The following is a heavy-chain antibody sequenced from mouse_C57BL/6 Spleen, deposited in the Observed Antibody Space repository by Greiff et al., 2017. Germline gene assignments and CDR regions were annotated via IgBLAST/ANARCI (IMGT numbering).Heavy chain of an antibody. J-gene: IGHJ2*01. CDR3: ARFDYYGSSYFDY. D-gene: IGHD1-1*01. CDR1: GYTFTSYW. CDR2: IDPSDSET. Sequence: QVHVKQPGAELVRPGSSVKLSCKASGYTFTSYWMHWVKQRPIQGLEWIGNIDPSDSETHYNQKFKDKATLTVDKSSSTAYMQLSSLTSEDSAVYYCARFDYYGSSYFDYWGQGTTLTVSS. V-gene: IGHV1-52*01.